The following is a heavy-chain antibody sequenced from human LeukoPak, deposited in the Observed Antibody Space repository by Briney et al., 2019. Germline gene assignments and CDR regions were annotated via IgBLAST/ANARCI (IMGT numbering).Heavy chain of an antibody. CDR2: ISSSGSTI. J-gene: IGHJ5*02. CDR3: ARDWMRLAARPNWFDP. D-gene: IGHD6-6*01. Sequence: GGSLRLSCAASGFTFSDYYMSWIRQAPGKGLEWVSYISSSGSTIYYADSVKDRFTISRDNAKNSLYLQMNSLRAKDTAVYYCARDWMRLAARPNWFDPWGQGTLVTVSS. CDR1: GFTFSDYY. V-gene: IGHV3-11*01.